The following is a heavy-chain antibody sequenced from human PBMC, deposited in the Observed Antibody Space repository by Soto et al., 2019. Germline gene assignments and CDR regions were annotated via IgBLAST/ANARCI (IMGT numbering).Heavy chain of an antibody. J-gene: IGHJ3*02. V-gene: IGHV5-51*01. D-gene: IGHD6-19*01. CDR2: IYPGDSDT. CDR1: GYSFTSYW. CDR3: ARPGIAVDPLIAFDI. Sequence: EVQLVQSGAEVKKPGESLKISCKGSGYSFTSYWIGWVRQMPGKGLEWMGIIYPGDSDTRYSPSFQGQVTISADKSISTAYLQWSRLKASDTAMYYCARPGIAVDPLIAFDIWGQGTMVAVSS.